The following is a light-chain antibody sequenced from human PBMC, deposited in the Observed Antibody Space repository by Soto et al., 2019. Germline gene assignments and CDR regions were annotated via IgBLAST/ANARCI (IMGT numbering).Light chain of an antibody. J-gene: IGLJ2*01. V-gene: IGLV2-8*01. CDR1: SSDVGDYNY. CDR2: EVT. Sequence: QSALTQPPSVSGSPGQSVTISCTGTSSDVGDYNYVSWYQHQPDKAPKLMIYEVTKRPSGVPDRFSGSKSGNTASLTVSGLQAEDEADYYCSSYAGSNKFGVFVGGTKLTVL. CDR3: SSYAGSNKFGV.